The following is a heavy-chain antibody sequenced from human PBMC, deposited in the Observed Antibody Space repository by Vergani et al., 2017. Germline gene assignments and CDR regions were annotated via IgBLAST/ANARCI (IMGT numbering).Heavy chain of an antibody. CDR1: GFTFSDYY. D-gene: IGHD3-10*01. J-gene: IGHJ6*02. V-gene: IGHV3-11*04. Sequence: QVQLVESGGGLVKPGGSLRLSCAASGFTFSDYYMSWIRQAPGKGLEWVSYISSSCSTIYYADSVKGRFTISRDNAKTSLYLKMNSLRAEDTAVYYCARGEGRYYGSGSWDYYYGMDVWGQGTTVTVSS. CDR3: ARGEGRYYGSGSWDYYYGMDV. CDR2: ISSSCSTI.